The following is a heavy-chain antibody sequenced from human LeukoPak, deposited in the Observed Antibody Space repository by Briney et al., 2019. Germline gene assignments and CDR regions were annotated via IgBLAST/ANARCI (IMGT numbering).Heavy chain of an antibody. CDR3: VRQVDY. Sequence: GGSLRLSCAASGFTFSSYWMHWVRQAPGKGLVWVSRINSDGSSTTYADSVKGRFTISRDSAKNTLHLQMNSLRAEDTALYYCVRQVDYWGQGTLVTVSS. CDR1: GFTFSSYW. CDR2: INSDGSST. J-gene: IGHJ4*02. V-gene: IGHV3-74*01.